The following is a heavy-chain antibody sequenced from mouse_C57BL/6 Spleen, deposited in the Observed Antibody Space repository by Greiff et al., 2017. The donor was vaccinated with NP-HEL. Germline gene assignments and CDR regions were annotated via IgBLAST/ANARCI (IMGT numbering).Heavy chain of an antibody. J-gene: IGHJ2*01. Sequence: EVHLVESGGGLVKPGGSLKLSCAASGFTFSSYAMSWVRQTPEKRLEWVATISDGGSYTYYPDNVKGRFTISRDNAKNNLYLQMSHLKSEDTAMYYCARGTLLGYFDYWGQGTTLTVSS. D-gene: IGHD1-2*01. V-gene: IGHV5-4*01. CDR2: ISDGGSYT. CDR3: ARGTLLGYFDY. CDR1: GFTFSSYA.